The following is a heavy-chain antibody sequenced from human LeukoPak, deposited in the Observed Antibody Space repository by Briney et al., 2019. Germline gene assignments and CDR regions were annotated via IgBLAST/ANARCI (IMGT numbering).Heavy chain of an antibody. CDR3: ARGGNDFWSGYNWFDP. D-gene: IGHD3-3*01. CDR1: GYTLTSYD. V-gene: IGHV1-8*01. J-gene: IGHJ5*02. CDR2: MNPNSGNT. Sequence: VASVKVSCKASGYTLTSYDINWVRQATGQGLEWMGWMNPNSGNTGYAQKFQGRVTMTRNTSISTAYVELSSLRSEDTAVYYCARGGNDFWSGYNWFDPWGQGTLVTVSS.